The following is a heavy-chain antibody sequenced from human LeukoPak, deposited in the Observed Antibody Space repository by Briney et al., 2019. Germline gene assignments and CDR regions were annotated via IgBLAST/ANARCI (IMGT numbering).Heavy chain of an antibody. Sequence: PGGSLRLSCVASGLTIGSRYMSWVRQAPGKGLEWVSVIYSGGSTYYADSVKGRFTISRDSSKNTLYLQMNSLRAEDTAVYYCARDWSPYSKLGGWFDPWGQGTLVTVSS. CDR3: ARDWSPYSKLGGWFDP. CDR2: IYSGGST. V-gene: IGHV3-53*01. CDR1: GLTIGSRY. D-gene: IGHD4-11*01. J-gene: IGHJ5*02.